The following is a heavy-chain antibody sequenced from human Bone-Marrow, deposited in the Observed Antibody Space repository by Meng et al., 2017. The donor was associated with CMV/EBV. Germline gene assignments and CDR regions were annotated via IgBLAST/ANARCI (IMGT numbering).Heavy chain of an antibody. D-gene: IGHD3-10*01. CDR3: ARGTVVGIRGVFDY. J-gene: IGHJ4*02. CDR1: GYTFTGYY. V-gene: IGHV1-2*02. CDR2: INPNSGGT. Sequence: ASVKVSCKASGYTFTGYYMHWVRQAPGQGLEWMGWINPNSGGTNYAQKFQGRVTMTRDASITTAHMELSRLQSDDTALYYCARGTVVGIRGVFDYWGEGTLVTVSS.